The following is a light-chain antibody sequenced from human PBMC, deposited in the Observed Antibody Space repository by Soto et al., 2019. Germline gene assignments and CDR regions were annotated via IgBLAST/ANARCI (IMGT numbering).Light chain of an antibody. Sequence: DRQMTRSPSPLSPSVSDRVPITCRASQTVSIYLNWYQRKPGTAPRLLIYAASILHSGVPSTFSASGSGTDFALNISSMQAVDFGTYYCQQGFRSPWTFGQGTK. CDR3: QQGFRSPWT. V-gene: IGKV1-39*01. CDR1: QTVSIY. J-gene: IGKJ1*01. CDR2: AAS.